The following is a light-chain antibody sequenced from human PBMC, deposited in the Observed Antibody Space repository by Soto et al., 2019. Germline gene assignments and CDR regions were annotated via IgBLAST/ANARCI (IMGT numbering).Light chain of an antibody. CDR1: SSDVGGYNY. J-gene: IGLJ1*01. CDR2: DVS. V-gene: IGLV2-11*01. Sequence: QSVLTQPRSVSGSPGQSVTISCPGTSSDVGGYNYVSWYQQHPGKAPKLMIYDVSKRPSGAPDRFSGSKSGNTASLTISGLQAEDEADYYCCSYAGSFRVFGTGTKVTVL. CDR3: CSYAGSFRV.